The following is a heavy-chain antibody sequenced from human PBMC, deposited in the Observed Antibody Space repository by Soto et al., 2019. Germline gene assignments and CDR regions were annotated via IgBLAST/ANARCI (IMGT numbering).Heavy chain of an antibody. CDR1: GGTFSSDA. J-gene: IGHJ4*02. CDR3: ARTPYYCFGQGFDY. D-gene: IGHD3-10*01. Sequence: SVKVSCKASGGTFSSDAISWVRQAPGQGLEWMGGIIPIFGTANYAQKFQGRVTITADEATSTAYMELSSLRSEDTAVYDCARTPYYCFGQGFDYWGQGTLVTVSA. V-gene: IGHV1-69*13. CDR2: IIPIFGTA.